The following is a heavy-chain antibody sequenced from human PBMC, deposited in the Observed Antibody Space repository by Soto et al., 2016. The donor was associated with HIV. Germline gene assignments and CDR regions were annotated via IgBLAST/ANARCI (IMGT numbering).Heavy chain of an antibody. CDR2: INSDGSST. CDR3: VRDNSDYFDY. Sequence: EVQLVESGGGLVQPGGSLRLSCGASGFIFSSYWMHWVRQAPGKGLVWVSRINSDGSSTSYADSVKGRFTISKDNAENTLYLQMNSLRAEDSAVYYCVRDNSDYFDYVGPGNPGHRLL. CDR1: GFIFSSYW. D-gene: IGHD6-13*01. J-gene: IGHJ4*02. V-gene: IGHV3-74*01.